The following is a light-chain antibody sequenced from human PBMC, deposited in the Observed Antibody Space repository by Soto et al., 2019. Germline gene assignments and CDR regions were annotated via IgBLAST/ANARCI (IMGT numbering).Light chain of an antibody. Sequence: EIVLTQSPATLSLSPGERATLSCRASQSVNSYLAWYQQKPGQAPRLLIYDASNRATGIPARFSGSGSGTNFTLTISSLEPEDFAVYYCQQRSNWHFGPWTKVDIK. CDR3: QQRSNWH. V-gene: IGKV3-11*01. CDR2: DAS. J-gene: IGKJ3*01. CDR1: QSVNSY.